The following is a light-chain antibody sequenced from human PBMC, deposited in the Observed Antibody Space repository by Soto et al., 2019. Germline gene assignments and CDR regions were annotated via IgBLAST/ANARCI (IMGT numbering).Light chain of an antibody. V-gene: IGLV4-69*01. Sequence: QSVLTQSPSASASLGASVKLTCTLSSGHSSYAIAWHQQQPEKGPRYLMNLNSDGSHSKGDGIPDRFSGSSSGAGRYLTISSLQSEDEADYYCQTWDTGIVVFGGGTQLTVL. CDR3: QTWDTGIVV. CDR2: LNSDGSH. J-gene: IGLJ2*01. CDR1: SGHSSYA.